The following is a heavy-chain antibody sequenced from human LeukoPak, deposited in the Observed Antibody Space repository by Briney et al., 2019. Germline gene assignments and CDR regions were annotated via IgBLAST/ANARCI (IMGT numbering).Heavy chain of an antibody. Sequence: PGESLRLSCAASGFTFSSYAMSWVRQAPGKGLEWVSAISGSGGSTYYADSVKGRFTISRDNSKNTLYLQMNSLRAEDTAVYYCAKVGVEEDTASWSWFDPWGQGTLVIVSS. V-gene: IGHV3-23*01. J-gene: IGHJ5*02. CDR1: GFTFSSYA. D-gene: IGHD5-18*01. CDR3: AKVGVEEDTASWSWFDP. CDR2: ISGSGGST.